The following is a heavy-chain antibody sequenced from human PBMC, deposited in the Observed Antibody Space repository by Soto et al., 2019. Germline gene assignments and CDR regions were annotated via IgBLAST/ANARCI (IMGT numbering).Heavy chain of an antibody. V-gene: IGHV1-18*01. CDR1: GYTFTSYG. CDR3: ARAPAYYYDSSGYYYGDY. J-gene: IGHJ4*02. D-gene: IGHD3-22*01. CDR2: ISAYNGNT. Sequence: ASVKVSCKASGYTFTSYGISWVRQAPGQGLEWMGWISAYNGNTNYAQKLQGRVTMTTDTSTSTAYMELRSLRSDDTAVYYCARAPAYYYDSSGYYYGDYWGQGTLVTVSS.